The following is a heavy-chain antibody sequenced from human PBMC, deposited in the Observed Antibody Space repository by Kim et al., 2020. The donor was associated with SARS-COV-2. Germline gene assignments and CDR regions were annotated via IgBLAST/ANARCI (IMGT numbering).Heavy chain of an antibody. CDR3: ARDPYGADTAMGLYYYYGMDV. D-gene: IGHD5-18*01. CDR1: GFTFSSYS. V-gene: IGHV3-48*02. J-gene: IGHJ6*02. CDR2: ISSSSSTI. Sequence: GGSLRLSCAASGFTFSSYSMNWVRQAPGKGLEWVSYISSSSSTIYYADSVKGRFTISRDNAKNSLYLQMNSLRDEDTAVYYCARDPYGADTAMGLYYYYGMDVWGQGTTVTVSS.